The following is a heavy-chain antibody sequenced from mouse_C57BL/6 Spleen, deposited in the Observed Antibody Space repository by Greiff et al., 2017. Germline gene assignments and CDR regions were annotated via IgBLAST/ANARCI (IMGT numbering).Heavy chain of an antibody. CDR2: IYPGSGST. J-gene: IGHJ3*01. Sequence: VQLQQPGAELVKPGASVKMSCKASGYTFTSYWITWVKQRPGQGLEWIGDIYPGSGSTNYNEKFKSKATLTVDTSSSTAYMQLSSLTSEDSAVXYCARPAYYGSSQAWFADWGKGTLVTVSA. CDR3: ARPAYYGSSQAWFAD. D-gene: IGHD1-1*01. V-gene: IGHV1-55*01. CDR1: GYTFTSYW.